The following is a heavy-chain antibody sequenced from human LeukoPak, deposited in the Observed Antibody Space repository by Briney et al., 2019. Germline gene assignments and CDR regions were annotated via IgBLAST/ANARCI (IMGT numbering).Heavy chain of an antibody. CDR2: IKQDGSEK. CDR1: GFTFSSYW. V-gene: IGHV3-7*01. J-gene: IGHJ6*02. D-gene: IGHD4-17*01. Sequence: PGGSLRLSCAASGFTFSSYWMSWVRQAPGKGLEWVANIKQDGSEKYYVDSVKGRFTISRDNAKNSLYLQMNSLRAEDTAVYYCARENLPDYGDAEGMDVWGQGTTVTVSS. CDR3: ARENLPDYGDAEGMDV.